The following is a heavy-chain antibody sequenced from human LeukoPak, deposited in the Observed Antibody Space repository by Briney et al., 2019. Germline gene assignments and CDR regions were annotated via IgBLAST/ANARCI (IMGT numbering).Heavy chain of an antibody. CDR2: ISSSSSYI. D-gene: IGHD3-16*01. V-gene: IGHV3-21*01. CDR3: ARDKRGDVSMTYFDY. J-gene: IGHJ4*02. Sequence: PGGSLRLSCAASGFTFSSYSMNWVRQAPGKGLEWVSSISSSSSYIYYADSVKGRFTISRDNAKNSLYLQMNSLRAEDTAVYYCARDKRGDVSMTYFDYWGQGTLVTVSS. CDR1: GFTFSSYS.